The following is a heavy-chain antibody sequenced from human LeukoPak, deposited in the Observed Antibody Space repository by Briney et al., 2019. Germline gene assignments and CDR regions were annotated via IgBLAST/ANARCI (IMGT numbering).Heavy chain of an antibody. Sequence: SETLSLTCTVSGGSVRRGNYYWTWIRQPAGSGLEWIGRIYTSGTTDYNPSLRTRVTISVDASRNQFSLNLSSVTAADTAVYYCARWSGSVTARNYYYYMDVWGEGTAVTVSS. CDR1: GGSVRRGNYY. D-gene: IGHD6-6*01. CDR2: IYTSGTT. J-gene: IGHJ6*03. CDR3: ARWSGSVTARNYYYYMDV. V-gene: IGHV4-61*02.